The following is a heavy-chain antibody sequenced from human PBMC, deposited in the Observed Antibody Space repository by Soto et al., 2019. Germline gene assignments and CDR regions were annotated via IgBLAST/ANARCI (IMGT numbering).Heavy chain of an antibody. CDR2: IYYSGST. Sequence: QVQLQESGPGLVKPSETVSLTCDVSGGSISSHYLTWIRQPPGKGLEWIGDIYYSGSTNHNPSLTGRVSISVDTFKNQFSLRLNSVTAADTAVYYCAKIGFSRPPVQYYSYAMDVWGQGTTVIVSS. J-gene: IGHJ6*02. D-gene: IGHD3-10*01. CDR1: GGSISSHY. CDR3: AKIGFSRPPVQYYSYAMDV. V-gene: IGHV4-59*11.